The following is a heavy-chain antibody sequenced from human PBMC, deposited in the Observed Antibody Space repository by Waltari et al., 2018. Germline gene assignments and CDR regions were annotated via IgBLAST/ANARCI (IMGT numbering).Heavy chain of an antibody. CDR2: IRSSSNTI. D-gene: IGHD3-22*01. Sequence: EVQLVESGGGLVQPGGSLRLSCAASGFTFSVYNMNWVRQAPGKGRDWISYIRSSSNTIYYTDSVKGRFTISRDNAQNSLYLQMNSLRVEDTAVYFCASRSSGPTGPAINFDYWGQGTLVTVSS. CDR1: GFTFSVYN. J-gene: IGHJ4*02. V-gene: IGHV3-48*01. CDR3: ASRSSGPTGPAINFDY.